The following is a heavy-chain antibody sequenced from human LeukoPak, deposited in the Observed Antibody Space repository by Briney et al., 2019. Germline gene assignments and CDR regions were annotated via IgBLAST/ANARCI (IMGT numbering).Heavy chain of an antibody. V-gene: IGHV3-7*05. Sequence: GGSLRLSCVASGFTFSSYWMSWVRQAPGKGLGWVANIKEDGSEKYYVDSVEGGLTISRGNPKKSLYLQMNSLRAEDTAVYYCARDTDFHFDYWGQGTLVTVSS. CDR3: ARDTDFHFDY. J-gene: IGHJ4*02. CDR2: IKEDGSEK. CDR1: GFTFSSYW.